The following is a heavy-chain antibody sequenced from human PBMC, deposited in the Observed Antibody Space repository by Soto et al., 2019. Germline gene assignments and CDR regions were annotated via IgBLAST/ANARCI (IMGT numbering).Heavy chain of an antibody. CDR1: GLIFSDYH. J-gene: IGHJ6*02. D-gene: IGHD6-19*01. V-gene: IGHV3-72*01. CDR3: AMLGGWSGGSNDMDV. CDR2: IRRKANSYTT. Sequence: EVQLVESGGGLVQPGGSLRLSCAASGLIFSDYHMDWVRQAPGKGLDWVGRIRRKANSYTTEYAASEKGRFTISRDDSKSSLYFQTNSLKTEDTAVYYCAMLGGWSGGSNDMDVWGQGPTVTVSS.